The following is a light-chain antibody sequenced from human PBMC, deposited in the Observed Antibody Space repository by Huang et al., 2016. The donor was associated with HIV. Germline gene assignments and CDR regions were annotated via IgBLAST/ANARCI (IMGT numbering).Light chain of an antibody. CDR2: GAS. J-gene: IGKJ1*01. CDR1: QGISNS. CDR3: QQYFSALWT. Sequence: DIRMTQSPSSLSASVADRVTITCRASQGISNSLAWYQQKTGKPPRLLVSGASKLESGVPSRFSGSGSGTDYTLTISSLQPEDFATYYCQQYFSALWTFGQGTKV. V-gene: IGKV1-NL1*01.